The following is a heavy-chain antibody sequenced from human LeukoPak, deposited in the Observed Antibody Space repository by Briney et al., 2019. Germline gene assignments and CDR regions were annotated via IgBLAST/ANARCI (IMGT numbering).Heavy chain of an antibody. J-gene: IGHJ3*02. Sequence: ASVKVSCKASGYTFTGYYMHWVRQAPGQGLEWMGWIDPNSGGTNYAQKFQGRVTMTRDTSISTAYMEPSRLRSDDTAVYYWARVAGNAGLGAFDIWGQGTMVTVSS. CDR2: IDPNSGGT. CDR3: ARVAGNAGLGAFDI. D-gene: IGHD4-23*01. CDR1: GYTFTGYY. V-gene: IGHV1-2*02.